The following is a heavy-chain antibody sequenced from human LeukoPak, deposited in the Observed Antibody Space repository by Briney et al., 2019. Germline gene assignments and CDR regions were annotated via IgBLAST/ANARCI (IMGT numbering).Heavy chain of an antibody. CDR2: MNPNSGKA. J-gene: IGHJ5*02. CDR3: ARSNFDWFDP. V-gene: IGHV1-8*03. CDR1: GYTFTNYD. Sequence: ASVKLSCKASGYTFTNYDINWVRQATGQGLEWMGWMNPNSGKAGYAHKFQGRVTITRNPSITTAYMELSSLRSEDTAVYYCARSNFDWFDPWGQGTLVTVSS. D-gene: IGHD4-11*01.